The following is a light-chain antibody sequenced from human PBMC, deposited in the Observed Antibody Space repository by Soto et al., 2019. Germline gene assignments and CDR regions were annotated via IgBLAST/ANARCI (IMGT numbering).Light chain of an antibody. J-gene: IGLJ2*01. Sequence: QPVLTQPPSVSGAPGQRVTISCTGSSSNIGAGYDVHWYQQFPGTAPKLLIYGNSNRPSGVPDRFSGSKSGTSASLAITGLQAEDEADYYCQSYDSSLSGSSVVFGGGTKLTVL. CDR2: GNS. CDR3: QSYDSSLSGSSVV. CDR1: SSNIGAGYD. V-gene: IGLV1-40*01.